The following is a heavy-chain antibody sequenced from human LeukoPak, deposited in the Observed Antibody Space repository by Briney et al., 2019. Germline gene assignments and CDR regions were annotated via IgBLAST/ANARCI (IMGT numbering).Heavy chain of an antibody. J-gene: IGHJ3*02. CDR2: INHIGST. V-gene: IGHV4-34*01. CDR1: GGSFSGYY. Sequence: SETLSLTCAVYGGSFSGYYWSWIRQPPGKGLERIGEINHIGSTNYNPSLKSRVTISVDTSKNQFSLKLSSVTAADTAVYYCARGPPTIWFGELFRAPNAFDIWGQGTMVTVSS. CDR3: ARGPPTIWFGELFRAPNAFDI. D-gene: IGHD3-10*01.